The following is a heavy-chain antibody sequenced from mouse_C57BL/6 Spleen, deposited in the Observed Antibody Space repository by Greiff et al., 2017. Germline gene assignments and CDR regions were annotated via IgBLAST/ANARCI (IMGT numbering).Heavy chain of an antibody. CDR2: IYPGDGDT. V-gene: IGHV1-82*01. CDR3: ARDSSGPAWFAY. CDR1: GYAFSSSW. D-gene: IGHD3-2*02. J-gene: IGHJ3*01. Sequence: QVQLQQSGPELVKPGASVKISCKASGYAFSSSWMNWVKQRPGKGLEWIGRIYPGDGDTNYNGKFKGKATLTADKSSSTAYMQLRSLPSEDSAVYFCARDSSGPAWFAYWGQGTLVTVSA.